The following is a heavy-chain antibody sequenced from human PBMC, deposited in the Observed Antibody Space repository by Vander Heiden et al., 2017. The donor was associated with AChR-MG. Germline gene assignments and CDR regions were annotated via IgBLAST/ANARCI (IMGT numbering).Heavy chain of an antibody. CDR2: IIPILGTA. Sequence: QVQLVQSGAEAKKPGSSVKVSCTASGGPFSSSPTPGGRQAPGQGLEWMGGIIPILGTANYAQKFQGRVTITADKSTSTAYMELSSLRSEETAVYYCASCSSTSCYTPYYYYYGMDVWGQGTTVTVSS. J-gene: IGHJ6*02. CDR1: GGPFSSSP. CDR3: ASCSSTSCYTPYYYYYGMDV. D-gene: IGHD2-2*02. V-gene: IGHV1-69*06.